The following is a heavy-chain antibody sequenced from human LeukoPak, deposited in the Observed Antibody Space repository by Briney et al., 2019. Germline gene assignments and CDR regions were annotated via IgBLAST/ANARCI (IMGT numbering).Heavy chain of an antibody. V-gene: IGHV4-59*01. Sequence: SETLSLTCTVSGGSISSYYWSWIRQPPGKGLEWIGYIYYSGSTNYNPSLKSRVTITVDTSKNQFSLKLSSVTAADTAVYYCASNYYDSSGYDYWGQGTLVTVSS. CDR3: ASNYYDSSGYDY. CDR1: GGSISSYY. J-gene: IGHJ4*02. CDR2: IYYSGST. D-gene: IGHD3-22*01.